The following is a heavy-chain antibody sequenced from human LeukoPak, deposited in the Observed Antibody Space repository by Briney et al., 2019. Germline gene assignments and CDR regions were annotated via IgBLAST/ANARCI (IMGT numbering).Heavy chain of an antibody. J-gene: IGHJ4*02. CDR1: GFTFSNYA. V-gene: IGHV3-30*02. CDR3: AKDVGGAFGY. Sequence: GGSLRLSCAASGFTFSNYAMNWVRQAPGKGLEWVAFIRYDGSNKYYADSVKGRFTISRDNSKNTLYLQMNSLRAEDTAVYYCAKDVGGAFGYWGQGTLVTVSS. CDR2: IRYDGSNK.